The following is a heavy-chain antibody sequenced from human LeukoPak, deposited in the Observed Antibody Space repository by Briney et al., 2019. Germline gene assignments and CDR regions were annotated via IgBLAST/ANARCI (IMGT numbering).Heavy chain of an antibody. CDR2: IYYSGST. J-gene: IGHJ4*02. V-gene: IGHV4-59*01. CDR3: ARVYCSSTSCYIGYFDY. CDR1: GGSISSYY. Sequence: KPSETLSLTCTVSGGSISSYYWSWIRQPPGKGLEWIGYIYYSGSTNYNPSLKSRVTISVDTSKNQFSLKLSSVTAADTAVYYCARVYCSSTSCYIGYFDYWAREPWSPSPQ. D-gene: IGHD2-2*02.